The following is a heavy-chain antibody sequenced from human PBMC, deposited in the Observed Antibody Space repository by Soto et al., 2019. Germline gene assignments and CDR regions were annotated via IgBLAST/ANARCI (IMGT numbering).Heavy chain of an antibody. Sequence: GGSLRLSCAYSGFTFSSYWMHWVRQAPGKGLVWVSRINSDGSSTSYADSVKGRFTISRDNAKNTLYLQMNSLRAEDTAVYYCARVRRPGYYDSSGYYGVYYYYYGMDVWGQGTTVTVSS. CDR3: ARVRRPGYYDSSGYYGVYYYYYGMDV. J-gene: IGHJ6*02. CDR2: INSDGSST. CDR1: GFTFSSYW. V-gene: IGHV3-74*01. D-gene: IGHD3-22*01.